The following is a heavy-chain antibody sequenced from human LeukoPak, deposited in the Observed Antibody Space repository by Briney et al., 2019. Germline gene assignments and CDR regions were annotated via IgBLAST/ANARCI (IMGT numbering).Heavy chain of an antibody. CDR2: INAGNGNT. J-gene: IGHJ4*02. Sequence: ASVKVSCKVSGYTFTSYAIHWVRQAPGQRLEWMGWINAGNGNTKYSQKLQGRVTITRDTSASTAYMELSSLRSEDTAVYYCARGIDYYDSSGYLPGAYWGQGTLVTVSS. CDR3: ARGIDYYDSSGYLPGAY. CDR1: GYTFTSYA. D-gene: IGHD3-22*01. V-gene: IGHV1-3*01.